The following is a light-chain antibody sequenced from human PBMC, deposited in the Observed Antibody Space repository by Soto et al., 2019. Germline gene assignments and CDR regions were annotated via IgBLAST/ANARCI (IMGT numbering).Light chain of an antibody. J-gene: IGKJ1*01. CDR3: QQYNSYWT. V-gene: IGKV1-5*03. CDR1: QSISSW. CDR2: KAS. Sequence: DIQMNQSPSSLSAYVGDRVTITFRASQSISSWLAWYQQKPGKAPKLLIYKASSLESGVPSRFIGSGSGTEFTLTISSLQPEYFATYYCQQYNSYWTFGQGTKV.